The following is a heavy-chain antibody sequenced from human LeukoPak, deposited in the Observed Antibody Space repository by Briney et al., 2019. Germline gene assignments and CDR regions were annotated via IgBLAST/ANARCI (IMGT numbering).Heavy chain of an antibody. CDR1: GGSISSYY. D-gene: IGHD1-26*01. Sequence: SETLSLTCTVSGGSISSYYWSWIRQPPGKGLEWIGYIYYSGSTNYNPSLKSRVTISVDTSKNQFSLKLSSVTAADTAVYYCARLVGATPFYYYYYGVDVWGQGTTVTVSS. CDR3: ARLVGATPFYYYYYGVDV. J-gene: IGHJ6*02. CDR2: IYYSGST. V-gene: IGHV4-59*08.